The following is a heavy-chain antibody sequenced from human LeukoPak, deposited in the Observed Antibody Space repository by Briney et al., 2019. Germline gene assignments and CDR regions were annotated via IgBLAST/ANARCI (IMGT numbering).Heavy chain of an antibody. V-gene: IGHV1-24*01. CDR2: FDPEDGET. D-gene: IGHD3-22*01. Sequence: ASVKVSCKVSGYTLTELSMHWVRQAPGKGLEWMGGFDPEDGETIYAQKFQGRVTMTEDTSTDTAYMELSSLRSEDTAVYYCATGPSDYYDSSGYYYVADYWDQGTLVTVSS. CDR1: GYTLTELS. CDR3: ATGPSDYYDSSGYYYVADY. J-gene: IGHJ4*02.